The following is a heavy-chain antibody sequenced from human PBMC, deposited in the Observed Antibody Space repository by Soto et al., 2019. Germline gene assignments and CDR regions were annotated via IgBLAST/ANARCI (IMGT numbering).Heavy chain of an antibody. D-gene: IGHD3-3*01. V-gene: IGHV4-31*03. CDR3: ARDEVEWLSRSYYYYGMDV. CDR2: IYYSGST. Sequence: SETLSLTCTVSGGYISSGGYYWSWLRQHPGKGLEWIGYIYYSGSTYYNPSLRSRVTISVDTSKNQFSLKLSSVTAADTAVYYCARDEVEWLSRSYYYYGMDVWGQGTTVTVSS. CDR1: GGYISSGGYY. J-gene: IGHJ6*02.